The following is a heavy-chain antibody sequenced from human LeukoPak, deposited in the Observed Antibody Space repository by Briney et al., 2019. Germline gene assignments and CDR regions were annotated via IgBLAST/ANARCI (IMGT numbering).Heavy chain of an antibody. J-gene: IGHJ5*02. CDR1: GFTFSSYA. CDR3: ARGVGSVVVVAATNNWFDP. D-gene: IGHD2-15*01. Sequence: PGGSLRLSCAASGFTFSSYAMHWVRQAPGKGLEWVAVISYDGSNKYYADSVKGRFTISRDNSKNSLYLQMNSLRPEDPAVYYCARGVGSVVVVAATNNWFDPWGEGTLVTVSS. CDR2: ISYDGSNK. V-gene: IGHV3-30*04.